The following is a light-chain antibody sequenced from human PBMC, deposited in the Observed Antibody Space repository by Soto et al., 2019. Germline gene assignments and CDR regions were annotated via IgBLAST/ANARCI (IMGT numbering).Light chain of an antibody. CDR1: QSVSSSY. J-gene: IGKJ4*01. CDR2: GAS. Sequence: EIVLTQSPGTLSLSPGERATLSCRASQSVSSSYLAWYQQKPGQAPRLLIYGASSRAPGIPERFSGSGSGTDFSLTINRLEPEDSAVFYCQQYGYPQLTFGGGTKVEIK. CDR3: QQYGYPQLT. V-gene: IGKV3-20*01.